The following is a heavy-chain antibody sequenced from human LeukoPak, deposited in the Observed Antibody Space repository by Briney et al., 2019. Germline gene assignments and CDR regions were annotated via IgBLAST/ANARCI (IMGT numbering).Heavy chain of an antibody. Sequence: PGGSLRLSCAASGFTFGTYGMHWVRQAPGKGLEWVAVISYDGSDKYYADSVKGRFTISRDSSKNTLYLQMNSLRADDTAVYYCAKEESYFYGSMAYWGQGTLVTVSP. V-gene: IGHV3-30*18. CDR2: ISYDGSDK. CDR1: GFTFGTYG. D-gene: IGHD3-10*01. J-gene: IGHJ4*02. CDR3: AKEESYFYGSMAY.